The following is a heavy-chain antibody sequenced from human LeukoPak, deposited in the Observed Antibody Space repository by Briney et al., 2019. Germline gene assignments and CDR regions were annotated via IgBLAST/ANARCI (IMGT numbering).Heavy chain of an antibody. CDR1: GYTFTSYG. D-gene: IGHD6-19*01. Sequence: ASVKVSCKASGYTFTSYGISWVRQAPGQELEWMGWISAYNGNTNYAQKLQGRVTMTTDTSTSTAYMELRSLRSDDTAVYYCARDSSGWYGIAGYYYYGMDVWGQGTTVTVSS. J-gene: IGHJ6*02. CDR2: ISAYNGNT. V-gene: IGHV1-18*01. CDR3: ARDSSGWYGIAGYYYYGMDV.